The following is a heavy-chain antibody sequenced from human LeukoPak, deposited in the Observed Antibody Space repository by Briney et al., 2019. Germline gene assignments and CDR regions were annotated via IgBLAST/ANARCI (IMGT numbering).Heavy chain of an antibody. CDR1: GYSISTGYY. V-gene: IGHV4-38-2*01. J-gene: IGHJ5*02. D-gene: IGHD4-23*01. Sequence: PSETLSLTCAVSGYSISTGYYWGWLRQPPGKGLEWIGSIYHSGTSYYNPSLKSRVTISVDVSKNQFYLKLHSVTAADTAVFYWARSPTHILREVNPTNCSDPWGQGTLFTVSS. CDR2: IYHSGTS. CDR3: ARSPTHILREVNPTNCSDP.